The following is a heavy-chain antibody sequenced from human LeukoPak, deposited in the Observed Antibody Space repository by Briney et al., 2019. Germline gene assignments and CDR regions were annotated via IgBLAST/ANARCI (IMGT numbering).Heavy chain of an antibody. D-gene: IGHD2-15*01. CDR3: SKGGYAARPFDY. J-gene: IGHJ4*02. V-gene: IGHV3-23*01. CDR2: ISGSGGST. Sequence: GGSLRLSCAASGFTFSSYAMSWVRQAPGKGLEWVSAISGSGGSTYYADSVKGRFTISRDNSKHTLYLQMNSLRAEDTAIYYYSKGGYAARPFDYWGQGTLVTVSS. CDR1: GFTFSSYA.